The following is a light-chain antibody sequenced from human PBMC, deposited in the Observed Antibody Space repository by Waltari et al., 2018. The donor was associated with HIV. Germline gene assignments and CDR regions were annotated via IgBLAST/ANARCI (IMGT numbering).Light chain of an antibody. J-gene: IGLJ3*02. Sequence: QSALTQPRSVSGSPGQSVTISCTGTSSDIGGYNYVSWYQQYPGKAPKLMSYDVSARRSGVPDRYSGSRSGNTASLTISELQAEDETDYYCCSYAGSSWVFGGGTKLTVL. CDR1: SSDIGGYNY. V-gene: IGLV2-11*01. CDR3: CSYAGSSWV. CDR2: DVS.